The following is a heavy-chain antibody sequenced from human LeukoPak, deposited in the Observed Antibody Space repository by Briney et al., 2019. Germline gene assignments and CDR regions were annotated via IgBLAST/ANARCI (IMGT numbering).Heavy chain of an antibody. J-gene: IGHJ5*02. CDR1: GFTFSSYW. V-gene: IGHV3-74*01. CDR2: INNDGSGT. D-gene: IGHD2-15*01. CDR3: VREGESTWS. Sequence: GGSLRLSCAASGFTFSSYWMHWVRQAPGKGPVWVSRINNDGSGTTYADSVKGRFTISRDDAKNTLYLQMNSLRAEDTAVYYCVREGESTWSWGQGTLVTVSS.